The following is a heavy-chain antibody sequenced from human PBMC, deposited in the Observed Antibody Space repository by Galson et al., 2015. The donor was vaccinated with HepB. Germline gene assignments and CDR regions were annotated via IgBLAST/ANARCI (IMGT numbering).Heavy chain of an antibody. D-gene: IGHD3-10*01. J-gene: IGHJ3*02. CDR1: GYTFTSYG. V-gene: IGHV1-18*01. Sequence: SVKVSCKASGYTFTSYGISWVRQAPGQGLEWMGWISAYNGNTNYAQKLQGRVTMTTDTSTSTAYMELRSLRSDDTAVYYCARDREYYYGSGTNRRAFDIWGQGTMVTVSS. CDR3: ARDREYYYGSGTNRRAFDI. CDR2: ISAYNGNT.